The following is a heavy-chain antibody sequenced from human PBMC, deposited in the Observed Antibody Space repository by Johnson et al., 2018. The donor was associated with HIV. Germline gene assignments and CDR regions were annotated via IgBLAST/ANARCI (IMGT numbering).Heavy chain of an antibody. CDR3: ARGGADSSTGASDAAFDI. Sequence: QVQLVESGGGVVQPRRSLRLSCVASGLSFNSYVMHWVRQAPGKGLQWVAVISYDGTKIHYTDSVKGRFTISRDNSKNTLYLQMNSLRAEDTAVYYCARGGADSSTGASDAAFDIWGQGTMVTVSS. V-gene: IGHV3-30*04. CDR1: GLSFNSYV. J-gene: IGHJ3*02. CDR2: ISYDGTKI. D-gene: IGHD6-13*01.